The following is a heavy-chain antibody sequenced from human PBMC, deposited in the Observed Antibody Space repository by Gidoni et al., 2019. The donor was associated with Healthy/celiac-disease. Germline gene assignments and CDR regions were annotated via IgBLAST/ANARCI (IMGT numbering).Heavy chain of an antibody. Sequence: LVQPGRALRLSCAVSGLTFGDYAMTWFRKAPGKGLEWVGFIRSKAYGGTTEYAASVKGRFTISRDDSKSIAYLQMNSLKTEDTAVYYCTRASGLYYTIETGIYYYGMDVWGQGTTVTVSS. CDR3: TRASGLYYTIETGIYYYGMDV. J-gene: IGHJ6*02. D-gene: IGHD2-8*01. CDR2: IRSKAYGGTT. V-gene: IGHV3-49*03. CDR1: GLTFGDYA.